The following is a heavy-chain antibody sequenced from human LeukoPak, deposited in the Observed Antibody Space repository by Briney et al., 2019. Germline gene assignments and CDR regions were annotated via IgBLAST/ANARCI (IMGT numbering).Heavy chain of an antibody. V-gene: IGHV1-2*02. D-gene: IGHD5-18*01. CDR1: GYTFTGHY. CDR2: INPNSGGT. CDR3: ARGTAMVRGNNWFDP. Sequence: ASVKVSCKASGYTFTGHYMHWVRQAPGQGLEWMGWINPNSGGTNYAQKFQGRVTMTRDTSISTAYMELSRLRSDDTAVYYCARGTAMVRGNNWFDPWGQGTLVTVSS. J-gene: IGHJ5*02.